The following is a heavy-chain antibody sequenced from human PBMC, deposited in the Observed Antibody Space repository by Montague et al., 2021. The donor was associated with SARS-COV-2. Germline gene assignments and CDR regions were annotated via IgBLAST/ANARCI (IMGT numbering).Heavy chain of an antibody. Sequence: SLRLSCAASGFTFSNYDMNWVRQAPGKGPEWISYISTSAYTTSYAGSVKGRFTISRDNGKNSLYLQMNSLRVEDTAVYYCTRDYRSIVGDGLDIWGQGPKITASP. CDR2: ISTSAYTT. V-gene: IGHV3-48*03. CDR3: TRDYRSIVGDGLDI. CDR1: GFTFSNYD. D-gene: IGHD3-16*02. J-gene: IGHJ3*02.